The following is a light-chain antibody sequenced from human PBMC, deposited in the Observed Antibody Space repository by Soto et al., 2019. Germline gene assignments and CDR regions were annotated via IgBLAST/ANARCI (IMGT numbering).Light chain of an antibody. CDR3: QHYYSAPIT. V-gene: IGKV4-1*01. CDR2: WAS. Sequence: DIVMTQSPDSLSMSLGERATINCKSSQSLLSGADNRNYLAWFQHKAGQPPKLLISWASTRESGVPDRFTGSGSGTDFTLTISSLQTEDLAVYYCQHYYSAPITFGQGTRLEIK. J-gene: IGKJ5*01. CDR1: QSLLSGADNRNY.